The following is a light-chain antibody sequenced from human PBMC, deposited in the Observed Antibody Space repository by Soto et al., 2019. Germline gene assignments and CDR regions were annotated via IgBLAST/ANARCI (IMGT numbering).Light chain of an antibody. CDR2: GNS. CDR1: SSNIGAGYD. V-gene: IGLV1-40*01. CDR3: QSSDSSLSGPYVV. Sequence: QSALTQPPSVSGAPGQRVTISCTGSSSNIGAGYDVHWYQQLPGTAPKLLIYGNSNRPSGVPDRFSGSKSGTSASLAITGLQAEDEADYYCQSSDSSLSGPYVVFGGGTKLTVL. J-gene: IGLJ2*01.